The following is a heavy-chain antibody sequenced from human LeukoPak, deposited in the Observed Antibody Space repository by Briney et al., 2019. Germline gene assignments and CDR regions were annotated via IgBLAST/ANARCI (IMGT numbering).Heavy chain of an antibody. Sequence: PGGSLRLSCAASGFTFNDYWMSWVCQAPGKGLEWVANIKGGGSDKWYVDSVKGRFTISRDNAKNSLVLQMNSLRADDTAVYYCERDYGGYWGQGTLVTVSS. CDR2: IKGGGSDK. CDR1: GFTFNDYW. J-gene: IGHJ4*02. V-gene: IGHV3-7*05. D-gene: IGHD3-16*01. CDR3: ERDYGGY.